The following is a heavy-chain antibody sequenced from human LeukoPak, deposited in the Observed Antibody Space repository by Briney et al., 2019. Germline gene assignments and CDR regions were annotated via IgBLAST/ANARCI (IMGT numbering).Heavy chain of an antibody. CDR1: GGSISSYY. D-gene: IGHD2-2*01. V-gene: IGHV4-59*01. J-gene: IGHJ4*02. Sequence: SETLSLTCTVSGGSISSYYWSWIRQPPGKGLEWIGYIYYSGSTNYNPSLKSRVTISVDTSENQFSLKLSSVTAADTAVYYCARERYDWYQLERAFDYWGQGTLVTVSS. CDR3: ARERYDWYQLERAFDY. CDR2: IYYSGST.